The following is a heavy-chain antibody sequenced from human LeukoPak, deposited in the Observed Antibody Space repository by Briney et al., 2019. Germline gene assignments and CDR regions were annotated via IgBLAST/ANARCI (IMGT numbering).Heavy chain of an antibody. D-gene: IGHD2-15*01. CDR1: GGSISSGSYY. CDR3: ARDRGWNYMDV. Sequence: PSETLSLTCTVSGGSISSGSYYWSWIRQPAGKGLEWIGRIYTSGSTNYNPSLKSRVTISVDTSKNQFSLKLSSVTAADTAVYYCARDRGWNYMDVWGKGTTVTISS. V-gene: IGHV4-61*02. J-gene: IGHJ6*03. CDR2: IYTSGST.